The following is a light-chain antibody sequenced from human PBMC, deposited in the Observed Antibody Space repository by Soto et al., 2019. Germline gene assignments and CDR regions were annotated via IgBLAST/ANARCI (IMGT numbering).Light chain of an antibody. CDR2: DAS. J-gene: IGKJ4*01. Sequence: DIQMTQSPSSLSASVGDRVTITCQARQDIKNYLNWYQQKPGKAPNLLIYDASNLKTGIPSRFRGSGCGTDFTFTISSLQPEDIATYYCQHYDHLPPLSCGGGPKVEIK. CDR3: QHYDHLPPLS. V-gene: IGKV1-33*01. CDR1: QDIKNY.